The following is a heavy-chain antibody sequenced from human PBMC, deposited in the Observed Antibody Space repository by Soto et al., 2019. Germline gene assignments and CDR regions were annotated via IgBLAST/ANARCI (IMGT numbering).Heavy chain of an antibody. Sequence: PGGSLRLSCAASKFTFSTYAMSWVRQAPGKGLEWVSCISGGSDNIYYADSVKGRFTISRDKSKNTLYLQMNSLRAEDTAVYYCAKCSGGSCYSYLDHWGQGTLVNVSS. CDR2: ISGGSDNI. J-gene: IGHJ4*02. V-gene: IGHV3-23*01. CDR3: AKCSGGSCYSYLDH. CDR1: KFTFSTYA. D-gene: IGHD2-15*01.